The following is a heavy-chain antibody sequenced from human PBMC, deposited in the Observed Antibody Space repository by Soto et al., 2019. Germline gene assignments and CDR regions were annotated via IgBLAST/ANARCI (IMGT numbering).Heavy chain of an antibody. CDR3: ARQLGRGWFAP. Sequence: QLQLRESGPRLVKPSETLSLTCPVSGDAVGSPAYWWAWIRQPPGEGLEWIGSIYSSGSTYYKPSLQSQVTISVDTSKNEFSLKWYFVTDTDTAVYYCARQLGRGWFAPWGQGTLVTVSS. V-gene: IGHV4-39*01. CDR1: GDAVGSPAYW. J-gene: IGHJ5*02. D-gene: IGHD3-10*01. CDR2: IYSSGST.